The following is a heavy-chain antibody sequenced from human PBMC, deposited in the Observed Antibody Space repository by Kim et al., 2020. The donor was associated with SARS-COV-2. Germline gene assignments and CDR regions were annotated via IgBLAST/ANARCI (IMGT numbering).Heavy chain of an antibody. CDR1: GFTFSSYW. D-gene: IGHD6-19*01. J-gene: IGHJ4*02. CDR3: ARGGWYFVD. V-gene: IGHV3-7*04. Sequence: GGSLRLSCAASGFTFSSYWMSWVRQAPGKGLEWVANIKQDGSEKNYVDSVKGRFTMSRDNAKNSLYLQMNSLRAEDTAVYFCARGGWYFVDWAQGTLVTVSS. CDR2: IKQDGSEK.